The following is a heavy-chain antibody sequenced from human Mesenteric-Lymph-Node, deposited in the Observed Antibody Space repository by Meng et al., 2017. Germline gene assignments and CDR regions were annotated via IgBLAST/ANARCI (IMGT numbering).Heavy chain of an antibody. CDR2: IYHSGST. V-gene: IGHV4-4*02. CDR1: VGCISSSNW. CDR3: ASHLGG. J-gene: IGHJ4*02. D-gene: IGHD2-15*01. Sequence: QVQVQESGPGLVTPSGTLSLTCAFSVGCISSSNWWRWVRQPPGKGLEWIGEIYHSGSTNYIPSLKSRVTISVDKSKNQFSLKLSSVTAADTAVYYCASHLGGWGQGTLVTVSS.